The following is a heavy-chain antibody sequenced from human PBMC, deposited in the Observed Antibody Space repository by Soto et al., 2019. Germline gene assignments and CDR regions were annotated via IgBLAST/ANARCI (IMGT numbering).Heavy chain of an antibody. V-gene: IGHV4-59*08. J-gene: IGHJ6*03. CDR3: ARVSAYCSSTSCYYYYYYMDV. D-gene: IGHD2-2*01. CDR1: GGSISSYY. CDR2: IYYSGST. Sequence: SETLSLTCTVSGGSISSYYWSWIRQPPGKGLEWIGYIYYSGSTNYNPSLKSRVTISVDRSKNQFSLKLSSVTAADTAVYYCARVSAYCSSTSCYYYYYYMDVWGKGTTVTVSS.